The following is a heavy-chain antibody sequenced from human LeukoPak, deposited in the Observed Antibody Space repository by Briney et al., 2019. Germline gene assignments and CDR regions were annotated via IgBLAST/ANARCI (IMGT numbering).Heavy chain of an antibody. CDR2: IYYSGST. CDR3: ARDDNANWGSLIFDI. Sequence: PSETLSLTCTVSGGSISSSSYYWGWIRQPPGKGLEWIGSIYYSGSTYYNPSLKSRVTISVDTSKNQFSLKLSSVTAADTAVYYCARDDNANWGSLIFDIWGQGTMVSVSS. CDR1: GGSISSSSYY. J-gene: IGHJ3*02. D-gene: IGHD7-27*01. V-gene: IGHV4-39*07.